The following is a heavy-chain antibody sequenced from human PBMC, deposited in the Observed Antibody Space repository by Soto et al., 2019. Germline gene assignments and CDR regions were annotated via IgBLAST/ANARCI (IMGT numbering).Heavy chain of an antibody. Sequence: VVSLRLSCVASGFISGNYWMTWVRQAAGKGLEWLANISEDGAKKNYADSVKGRFSISRDNPNNSLFLQMNNLRAEDTAVYYCVRDTSPHEEDSDSWYDALDIWGQGTMGNGS. J-gene: IGHJ3*02. CDR2: ISEDGAKK. V-gene: IGHV3-7*03. CDR1: GFISGNYW. CDR3: VRDTSPHEEDSDSWYDALDI. D-gene: IGHD3-3*01.